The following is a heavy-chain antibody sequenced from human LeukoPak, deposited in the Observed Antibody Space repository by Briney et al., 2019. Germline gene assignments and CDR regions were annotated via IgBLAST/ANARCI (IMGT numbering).Heavy chain of an antibody. D-gene: IGHD3-22*01. CDR1: GASISSYY. J-gene: IGHJ4*02. Sequence: SETLSLTCTVSGASISSYYWSWIRQPPGKGLEWIGYIYYSGTTNYNPSLKSRVTISVDKSKNQFSLKLSSVTAADTAVYYCARTRYGYYDSSGYLDYWGQGTLVTVSS. V-gene: IGHV4-59*12. CDR3: ARTRYGYYDSSGYLDY. CDR2: IYYSGTT.